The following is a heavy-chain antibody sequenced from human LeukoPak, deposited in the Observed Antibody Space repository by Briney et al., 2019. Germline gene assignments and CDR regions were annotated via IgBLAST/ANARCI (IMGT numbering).Heavy chain of an antibody. CDR3: ARDADYGDYYFDY. V-gene: IGHV4-4*02. CDR2: IYHSGST. D-gene: IGHD4-17*01. J-gene: IGHJ4*02. Sequence: PSGTLSLTCAVSGGSISSSNWWSWVRQPPGKGLEGIGEIYHSGSTNYNPSLKSRVTISVDKSKNQFSLKLSSVTAADTAVYYCARDADYGDYYFDYWGQGTLVTVSS. CDR1: GGSISSSNW.